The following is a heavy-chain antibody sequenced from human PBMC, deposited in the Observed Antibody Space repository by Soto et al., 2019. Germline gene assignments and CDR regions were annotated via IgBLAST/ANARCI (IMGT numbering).Heavy chain of an antibody. J-gene: IGHJ6*02. CDR1: GGSLSGYY. D-gene: IGHD5-12*01. Sequence: SETLSLTCAVYGGSLSGYYWTWIRQPPGKGLEWIGEIDHSGSTNFNPSLKSRVSMSVDTSKNQFSLNLSSVTAADTAVYYCARGGFSGYSARGVFFYGMDVWGPGTTVTVSS. CDR3: ARGGFSGYSARGVFFYGMDV. CDR2: IDHSGST. V-gene: IGHV4-34*01.